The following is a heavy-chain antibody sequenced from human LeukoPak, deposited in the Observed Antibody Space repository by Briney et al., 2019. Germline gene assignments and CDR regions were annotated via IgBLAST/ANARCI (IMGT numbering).Heavy chain of an antibody. J-gene: IGHJ4*02. CDR1: GGSFSSGSYY. D-gene: IGHD1-26*01. V-gene: IGHV4-61*01. CDR2: IYYSGST. CDR3: ARAAYSGSYHSDY. Sequence: SETLSLTCTVSGGSFSSGSYYWSGIRQPPGKGLEWIGYIYYSGSTNYNPSLKNRVTISVDTSKNQFSLKLSSVTAADTAVYYCARAAYSGSYHSDYWGQGTLVTVSS.